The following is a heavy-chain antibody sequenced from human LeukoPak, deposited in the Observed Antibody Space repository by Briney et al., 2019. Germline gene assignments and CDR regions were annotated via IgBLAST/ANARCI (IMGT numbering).Heavy chain of an antibody. Sequence: ASVKVSCKTFGYTFSDYIIHWVRQAPGQGLEWMGCVTPASGATYYAQKFQGRVTVTTDTSISTAYMDLSRLSSDDTAVYYCVRETGGFEDWGQGTLVTVSS. J-gene: IGHJ4*02. CDR2: VTPASGAT. CDR1: GYTFSDYI. D-gene: IGHD7-27*01. CDR3: VRETGGFED. V-gene: IGHV1-2*02.